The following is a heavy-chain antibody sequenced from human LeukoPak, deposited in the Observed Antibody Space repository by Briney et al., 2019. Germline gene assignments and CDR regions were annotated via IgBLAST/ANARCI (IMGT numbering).Heavy chain of an antibody. J-gene: IGHJ4*02. D-gene: IGHD3-22*01. V-gene: IGHV4-59*12. CDR3: ARGFDSSGYLFDY. CDR1: GGSISSYY. Sequence: SETLPLTCTVSGGSISSYYWSWIRQPPGKGLEWIGYIYHSGSTYYNPSLKSRVTISVDRSKNQFSLKLSSVTAADTAVYYCARGFDSSGYLFDYWGQGTLVTVSS. CDR2: IYHSGST.